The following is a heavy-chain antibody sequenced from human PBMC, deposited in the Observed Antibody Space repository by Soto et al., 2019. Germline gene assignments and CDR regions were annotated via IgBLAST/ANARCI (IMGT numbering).Heavy chain of an antibody. CDR3: ARDYLGFLEWLANHYYYYGMDV. CDR2: INPSGGST. Sequence: GASVKVSCKASGYTFTSYYMHWVRQAPGQGLEWMGIINPSGGSTSYAQKFQGRVTMTRDTSTSTVYMELSSLRSEDTAVYYCARDYLGFLEWLANHYYYYGMDVWGQGTTVTVSS. CDR1: GYTFTSYY. V-gene: IGHV1-46*01. D-gene: IGHD3-3*01. J-gene: IGHJ6*02.